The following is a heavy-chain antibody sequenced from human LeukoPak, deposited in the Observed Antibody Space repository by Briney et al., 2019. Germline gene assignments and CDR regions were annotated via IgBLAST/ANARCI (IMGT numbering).Heavy chain of an antibody. CDR1: GGSFSGYY. V-gene: IGHV4-34*01. CDR3: ARWRAAAGTDYYYYMDV. Sequence: SETLSLTCAVYGGSFSGYYWSWIRQPPGKGLEWIGEINHSGSTNYNPSPKSRVTISVDTSKNQFSLKLSSVTAADTAVYYCARWRAAAGTDYYYYMDVWGKGTTVTVSS. J-gene: IGHJ6*03. CDR2: INHSGST. D-gene: IGHD6-13*01.